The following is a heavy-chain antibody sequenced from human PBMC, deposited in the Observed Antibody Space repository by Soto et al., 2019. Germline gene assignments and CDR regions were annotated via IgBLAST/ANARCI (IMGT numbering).Heavy chain of an antibody. D-gene: IGHD3-10*01. J-gene: IGHJ5*02. CDR2: MNPNSGST. V-gene: IGHV1-8*01. CDR3: ARVPPYYGSGSYYPQNWFDP. Sequence: ASVKVSCKASGYTFTSYDISWVRQATGQGLEWMGWMNPNSGSTGYAQKFQGRVTMTRNTSISTAYMELSSLRSEDTAVYYCARVPPYYGSGSYYPQNWFDPWGQGTLVTVSS. CDR1: GYTFTSYD.